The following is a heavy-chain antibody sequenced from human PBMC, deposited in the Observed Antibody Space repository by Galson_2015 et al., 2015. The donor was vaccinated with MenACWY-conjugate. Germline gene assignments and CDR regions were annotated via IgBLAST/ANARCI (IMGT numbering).Heavy chain of an antibody. D-gene: IGHD2-2*01. J-gene: IGHJ4*02. Sequence: QSGAEVKKPGESLKMSCQGSGYDFSDFWIGWVRQMPGKGLEWMGINYPGDFDTRYSPSFQGQVTVSADKATSAAYLQWNNLKASDTAMYYCARGGWGPAASFHYWGQGTLVTVSS. CDR2: NYPGDFDT. CDR3: ARGGWGPAASFHY. CDR1: GYDFSDFW. V-gene: IGHV5-51*01.